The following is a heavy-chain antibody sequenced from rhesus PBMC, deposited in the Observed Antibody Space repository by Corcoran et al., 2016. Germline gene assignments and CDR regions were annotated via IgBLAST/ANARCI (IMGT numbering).Heavy chain of an antibody. V-gene: IGHV4-80*01. Sequence: QVQLQESGPGLVKPSETLSLTCAVSGDSFTSYWWSWIRQSPEKGLEWIGEINGDNGSPNYTPSLKSRVTLSKDASKNQFSLKMSCMPDADTAVYYCARSPGSWMLDLWGQGVLVTVSS. CDR1: GDSFTSYW. D-gene: IGHD1-1-1*01. J-gene: IGHJ4*01. CDR2: INGDNGSP. CDR3: ARSPGSWMLDL.